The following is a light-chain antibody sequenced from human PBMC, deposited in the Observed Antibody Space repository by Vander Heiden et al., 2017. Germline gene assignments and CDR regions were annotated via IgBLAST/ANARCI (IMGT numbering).Light chain of an antibody. J-gene: IGKJ2*01. CDR2: WGS. V-gene: IGKV2-28*01. CDR3: MQDLPTIL. Sequence: QSSQLLIYWGSKRASGVPDRFSGSGSGTDFTLKSSRVEAEDVGVYYCMQDLPTILFGQGTKMEIK.